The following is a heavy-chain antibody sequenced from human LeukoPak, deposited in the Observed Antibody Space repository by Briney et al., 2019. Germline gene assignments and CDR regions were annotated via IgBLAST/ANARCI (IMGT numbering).Heavy chain of an antibody. CDR1: GFTFDDYA. CDR3: TRNRVADTTEFAY. CDR2: LYPGGKT. D-gene: IGHD6-19*01. J-gene: IGHJ4*02. Sequence: GGSLRLSCAASGFTFDDYAMHWVRLAPGKGLEFVSALYPGGKTYYADSVKGRFTISSDTSKNTVDVQMTSLRTEDTAIYYCTRNRVADTTEFAYWGQGTRVTVSS. V-gene: IGHV3-53*05.